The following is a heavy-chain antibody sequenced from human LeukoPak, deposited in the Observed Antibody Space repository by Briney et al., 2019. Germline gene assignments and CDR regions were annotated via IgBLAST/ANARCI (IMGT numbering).Heavy chain of an antibody. V-gene: IGHV4-59*01. J-gene: IGHJ5*02. CDR1: GGSISSYY. D-gene: IGHD4-17*01. CDR3: ARALLRPWFDP. Sequence: PSETLSLTCTVSGGSISSYYWSWIRQPPGKGLEWIGYIYYSGSTNYNPSLKSRVTISVDTSKNQFSLKLSPVTAADTAVYYCARALLRPWFDPWGQGTLVTVSS. CDR2: IYYSGST.